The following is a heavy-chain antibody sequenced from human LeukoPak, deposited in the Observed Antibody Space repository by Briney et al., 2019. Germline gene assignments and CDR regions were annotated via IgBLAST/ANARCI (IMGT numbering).Heavy chain of an antibody. D-gene: IGHD6-19*01. CDR2: IYHSGST. J-gene: IGHJ6*03. CDR3: ARGSSGWLAYYYYMDV. V-gene: IGHV4-38-2*02. CDR1: GYSISSGYY. Sequence: SETLSLTCTVSGYSISSGYYWGWIRQPPGKGLEWIGSIYHSGSTYYNPSLKSRVTISVDTSKNQFSLKLSSVTAADTAVYYCARGSSGWLAYYYYMDVWGKGTTVTVSS.